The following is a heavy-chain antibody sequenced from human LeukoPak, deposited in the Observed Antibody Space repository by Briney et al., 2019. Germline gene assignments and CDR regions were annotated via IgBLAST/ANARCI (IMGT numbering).Heavy chain of an antibody. CDR2: ISSSGSTI. Sequence: GGSLRLSCAASGFTFSDYYMSWIRQAPGKGLEWVSYISSSGSTIYYADSVKGRFTISRDNAKNSLYLQMNGLRAEDTAVYYCARDRLRIFGVVTYMFDYWGQGTLVTVSS. J-gene: IGHJ4*02. CDR3: ARDRLRIFGVVTYMFDY. V-gene: IGHV3-11*01. CDR1: GFTFSDYY. D-gene: IGHD3-3*01.